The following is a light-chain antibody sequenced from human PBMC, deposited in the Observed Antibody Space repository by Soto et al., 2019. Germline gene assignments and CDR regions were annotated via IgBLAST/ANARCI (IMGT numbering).Light chain of an antibody. J-gene: IGLJ2*01. Sequence: QSVLTQPPSASGTPGQRVTISCSGSSSNIGSNYVYWYQQLPGMAPKLLIYRDNQRPSGVPDRFSGSKSGTSASLAISALRSEDEADYYCAAWDDSVKVFGGGTQLTVL. CDR2: RDN. CDR1: SSNIGSNY. V-gene: IGLV1-47*01. CDR3: AAWDDSVKV.